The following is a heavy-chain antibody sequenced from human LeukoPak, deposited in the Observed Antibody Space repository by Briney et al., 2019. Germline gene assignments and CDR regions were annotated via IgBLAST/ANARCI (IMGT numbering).Heavy chain of an antibody. CDR1: GFTFSNYA. CDR2: ISYDGSNK. V-gene: IGHV3-30*03. Sequence: GGSLRLSCAASGFTFSNYAMSWVRQAPGKGLEWVAVISYDGSNKYYADSVKGRFTISRDNSKNTLYLQMNSLRAEDTAVYYCASQTVTEAAFDIWGQGTMVTVSS. J-gene: IGHJ3*02. CDR3: ASQTVTEAAFDI. D-gene: IGHD4-17*01.